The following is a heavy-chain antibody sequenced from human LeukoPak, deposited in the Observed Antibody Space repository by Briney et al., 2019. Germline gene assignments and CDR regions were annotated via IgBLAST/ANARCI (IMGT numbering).Heavy chain of an antibody. V-gene: IGHV3-66*02. CDR3: ARDVGGMATGYFDY. CDR2: IHSDGRT. CDR1: GLTVSSNF. J-gene: IGHJ4*02. Sequence: GGSLRLTCAASGLTVSSNFMSWVRQAPGKGLEWVSVIHSDGRTFYADTVKGRFTVSRDNSNDMLFLQMNSLRAEDTAVYYCARDVGGMATGYFDYWGQGTPVTVSS. D-gene: IGHD5-12*01.